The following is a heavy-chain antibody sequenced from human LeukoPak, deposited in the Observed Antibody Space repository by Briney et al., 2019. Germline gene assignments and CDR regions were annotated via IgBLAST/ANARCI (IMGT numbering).Heavy chain of an antibody. Sequence: SETLSLTCTVSGGSMSSYYWSWIRQPPGKGLEWIGEINHSGSTNYNPSLKSRVTISVDTSKNQFSLKLSSVTAADTAVYYCARGVQLWLPDYWGQGTLVTVSS. J-gene: IGHJ4*02. D-gene: IGHD5-18*01. V-gene: IGHV4-34*01. CDR2: INHSGST. CDR3: ARGVQLWLPDY. CDR1: GGSMSSYY.